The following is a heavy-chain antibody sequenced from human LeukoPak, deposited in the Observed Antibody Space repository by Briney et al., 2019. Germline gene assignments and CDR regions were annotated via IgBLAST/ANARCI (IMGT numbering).Heavy chain of an antibody. J-gene: IGHJ4*02. D-gene: IGHD5-12*01. V-gene: IGHV3-74*01. CDR2: INTDGCTT. CDR3: AKESGYDVDLEY. CDR1: GFTFSTYW. Sequence: GGSLRLSCAGSGFTFSTYWMHWVRQAPGGGLVWVSGINTDGCTTSYADSVKGRFTISRDNAKNTVYLQMSSLRAEDTAVYYCAKESGYDVDLEYWGQGALVTVSS.